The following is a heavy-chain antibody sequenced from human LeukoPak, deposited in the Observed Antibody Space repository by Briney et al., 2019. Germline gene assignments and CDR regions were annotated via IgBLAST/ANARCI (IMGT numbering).Heavy chain of an antibody. CDR3: ARRNILGPLYDGNDYFLDY. CDR1: GYSFTTYW. V-gene: IGHV5-51*01. J-gene: IGHJ4*02. Sequence: PGGSLQISCRGSGYSFTTYWIGWVRQLPGKGLEWMGIIYPGDSDTLYSPSFQGQVTISADKSISTAYLQWSSLKASDTAIYYCARRNILGPLYDGNDYFLDYWGQGTLVTVSS. D-gene: IGHD3-22*01. CDR2: IYPGDSDT.